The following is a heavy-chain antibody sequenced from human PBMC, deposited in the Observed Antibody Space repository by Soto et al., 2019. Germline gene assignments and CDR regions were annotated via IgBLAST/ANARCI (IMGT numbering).Heavy chain of an antibody. J-gene: IGHJ6*02. V-gene: IGHV1-46*01. Sequence: ASVKVSCKASRYTFTNFYIHWLRQAPGQGLEWMGIINPSGGSTTYPQKFQGRVTMTRDTSTSTVHMELITLRSEDTEVYYCASSQVGRPLDVWGPGTTVTVSS. CDR3: ASSQVGRPLDV. CDR1: RYTFTNFY. CDR2: INPSGGST. D-gene: IGHD1-26*01.